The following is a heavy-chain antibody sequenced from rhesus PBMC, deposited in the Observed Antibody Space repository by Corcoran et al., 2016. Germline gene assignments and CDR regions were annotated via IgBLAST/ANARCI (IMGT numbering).Heavy chain of an antibody. J-gene: IGHJ3*01. CDR2: IYGSGSST. CDR3: ARALGDTWGAFDF. D-gene: IGHD5-42*01. CDR1: GGSISSSY. V-gene: IGHV4-169*01. Sequence: QLQLQEPGPGLVKPSETLSVTCAVSGGSISSSYWGWIRTAPGKGLEWIGYIYGSGSSTNYNPSLKCRVIISIDTSKNQFSLKLSSVTAADTAVYYCARALGDTWGAFDFWGQGLRVTVSS.